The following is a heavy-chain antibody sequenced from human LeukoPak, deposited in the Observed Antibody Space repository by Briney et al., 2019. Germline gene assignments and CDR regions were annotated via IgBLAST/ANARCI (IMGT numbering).Heavy chain of an antibody. CDR3: AKGPSSGYFYANPFDY. J-gene: IGHJ4*02. CDR2: ISGSGGST. V-gene: IGHV3-23*01. Sequence: GGSLRLSCTASGFTFSTYAMSWVRQAPGKGLEWVSAISGSGGSTYYADSVKGRFTISRDNSKNTLYLQMNSLRAEDTAVYYCAKGPSSGYFYANPFDYWGQGAQVTVSS. D-gene: IGHD3-22*01. CDR1: GFTFSTYA.